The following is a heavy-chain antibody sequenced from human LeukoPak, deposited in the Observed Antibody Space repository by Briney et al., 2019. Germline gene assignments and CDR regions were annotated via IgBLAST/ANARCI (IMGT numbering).Heavy chain of an antibody. CDR1: GFTFSNYA. V-gene: IGHV3-30*02. Sequence: GGSLRLSCAASGFTFSNYAMSWVRRAPGKGLEWVAFIRYDGSNKYYADSVKGRFTISRDNSKNTLYLQLNSLRAEDTAVYYCAKDYTMVRGVITRYWGQGTLVTVSS. CDR2: IRYDGSNK. CDR3: AKDYTMVRGVITRY. J-gene: IGHJ4*02. D-gene: IGHD3-10*01.